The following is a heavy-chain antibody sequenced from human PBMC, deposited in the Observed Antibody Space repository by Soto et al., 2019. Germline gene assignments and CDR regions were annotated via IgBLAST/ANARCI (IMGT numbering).Heavy chain of an antibody. CDR2: IYYSGST. V-gene: IGHV4-31*03. Sequence: QVQLQESGPGLVKPSQTLSLTCTVSGGSISSGGYYWSWIRQHPGKGLEWIGYIYYSGSTYYNPSLKCRVTISVATSKNQFSLKLSSVTATDTAVYYCARDYYGGNYFDYWGQGTLVTVSS. J-gene: IGHJ4*02. CDR1: GGSISSGGYY. CDR3: ARDYYGGNYFDY. D-gene: IGHD4-17*01.